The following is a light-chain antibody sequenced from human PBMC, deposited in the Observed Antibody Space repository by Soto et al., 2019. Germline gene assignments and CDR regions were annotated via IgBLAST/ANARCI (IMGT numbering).Light chain of an antibody. Sequence: EIVLTQSPGSLSFSPCEIATLSCSSIQSLTTRNLAWYQHIPGQAPRLLIYGASSRATGIPDRFSGSGSGTDFTLTISRLEPEDFAVYYCQQYGSSPPTTFGQGTRLEIK. CDR2: GAS. CDR1: QSLTTRN. V-gene: IGKV3-20*01. CDR3: QQYGSSPPTT. J-gene: IGKJ5*01.